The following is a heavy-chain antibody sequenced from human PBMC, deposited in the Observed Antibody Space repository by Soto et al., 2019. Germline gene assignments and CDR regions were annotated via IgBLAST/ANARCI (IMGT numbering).Heavy chain of an antibody. Sequence: GGSLRLSCAASGFKFSNYAMSWVRQAPGKGLEWVSAITGAGEDTFHADSVKGRLTISRDNSKNTLFLQMNSLRDDDTALYYCVKGSATSRPYYFDYWGQGTLVTVSS. J-gene: IGHJ4*02. V-gene: IGHV3-23*01. CDR3: VKGSATSRPYYFDY. CDR2: ITGAGEDT. CDR1: GFKFSNYA.